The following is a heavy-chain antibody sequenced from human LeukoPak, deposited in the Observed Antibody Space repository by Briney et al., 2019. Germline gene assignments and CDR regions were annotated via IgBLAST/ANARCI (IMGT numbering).Heavy chain of an antibody. CDR1: GFTVSSNY. V-gene: IGHV3-66*01. Sequence: GGSLRLSCAASGFTVSSNYMSWVRQAPGKGLEWVSVIYSGGSTYYADSVKGRFTISRDNSKNTLYLQMNSLRAEDTAVCYCARDSSGRIDYWGQGTLVTVSS. D-gene: IGHD6-19*01. CDR3: ARDSSGRIDY. CDR2: IYSGGST. J-gene: IGHJ4*02.